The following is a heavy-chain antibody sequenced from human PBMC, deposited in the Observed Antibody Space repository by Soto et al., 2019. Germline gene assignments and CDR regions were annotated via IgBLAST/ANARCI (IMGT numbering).Heavy chain of an antibody. J-gene: IGHJ6*02. CDR2: ISAYNGNT. V-gene: IGHV1-18*04. Sequence: ASVKVSCKASGYTFTSYGISWVRQAPGQGLEWMGWISAYNGNTNYAQKLQGRVTMTTDTSTSTAYMELRSLRSDDTAVYYCARVAATVPHYYYYGMDVWGQGTTVTVSS. CDR1: GYTFTSYG. CDR3: ARVAATVPHYYYYGMDV. D-gene: IGHD6-25*01.